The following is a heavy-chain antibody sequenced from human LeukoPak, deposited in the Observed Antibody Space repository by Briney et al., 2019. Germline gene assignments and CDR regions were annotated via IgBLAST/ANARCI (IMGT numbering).Heavy chain of an antibody. V-gene: IGHV1-69*13. Sequence: SVKVSCKASGGTFSSYAISWVRQAPGQGLEWMGGIIPIFGIANYAQKFQGRVTITADESTSTAYMELSSLRSEDTAVYYCASSRVTGYYDSSGYFDYWGQGTLVTVSS. CDR3: ASSRVTGYYDSSGYFDY. CDR2: IIPIFGIA. J-gene: IGHJ4*02. CDR1: GGTFSSYA. D-gene: IGHD3-22*01.